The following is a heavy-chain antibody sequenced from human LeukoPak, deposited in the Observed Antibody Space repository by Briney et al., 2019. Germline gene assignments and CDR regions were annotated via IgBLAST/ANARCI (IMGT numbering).Heavy chain of an antibody. Sequence: SETLSLTCAVYGGSFSGYYWSWIRQPPGKGLEWIGEINHSGSTNYNPSLKSRVTISVDTSKNQFSLKLSSVTAADTAVYYCARGQYYYDSSGYPYYFDYWGQGTLVTVSS. D-gene: IGHD3-22*01. CDR1: GGSFSGYY. CDR3: ARGQYYYDSSGYPYYFDY. V-gene: IGHV4-34*01. CDR2: INHSGST. J-gene: IGHJ4*02.